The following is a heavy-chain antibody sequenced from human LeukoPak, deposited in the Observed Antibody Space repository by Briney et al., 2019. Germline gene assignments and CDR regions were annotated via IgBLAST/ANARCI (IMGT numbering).Heavy chain of an antibody. V-gene: IGHV3-30*03. CDR1: GFTFSSSG. CDR3: ARYIAVAGSHYFYGMDV. J-gene: IGHJ6*02. D-gene: IGHD6-19*01. Sequence: GGSLRLSCAASGFTFSSSGRHWVRQAPGKGLEWVAIISFDGSDKYYADSVKGRFSIYRDNSKHTLFLQMNSLRAEDTAIYYCARYIAVAGSHYFYGMDVWGQGTTVSVSS. CDR2: ISFDGSDK.